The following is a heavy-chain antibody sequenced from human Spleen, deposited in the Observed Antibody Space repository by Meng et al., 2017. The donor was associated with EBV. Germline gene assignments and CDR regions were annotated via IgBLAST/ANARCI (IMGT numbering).Heavy chain of an antibody. CDR2: MNPKSGNT. Sequence: QVQLVQSGAEVKKPGASLRVSCKASGYTFGTYDINWVRQATGQGLGWMGWMNPKSGNTGYALKFQGRVTLTRNSSISTAYMELSSLRSEDTAVYYCVRGQGWLQPFEYWGQGTLVTVSS. J-gene: IGHJ4*02. CDR1: GYTFGTYD. D-gene: IGHD5-24*01. V-gene: IGHV1-8*02. CDR3: VRGQGWLQPFEY.